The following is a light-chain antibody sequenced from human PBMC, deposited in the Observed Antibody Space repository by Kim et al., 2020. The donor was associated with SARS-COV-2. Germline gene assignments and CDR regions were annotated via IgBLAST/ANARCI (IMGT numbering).Light chain of an antibody. Sequence: VGDRDTQTCRASESVSRLLAWSQQKQGKAPPLLIYEASSLQSGVPSRFNRSGYGTQFTLTISSLQPDDFATYYFQQYNNYFPITFGQGTRLEIK. CDR2: EAS. V-gene: IGKV1-5*01. CDR3: QQYNNYFPIT. J-gene: IGKJ5*01. CDR1: ESVSRL.